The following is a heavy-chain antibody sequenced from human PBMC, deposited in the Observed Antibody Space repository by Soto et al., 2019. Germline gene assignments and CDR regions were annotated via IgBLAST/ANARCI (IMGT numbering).Heavy chain of an antibody. V-gene: IGHV4-39*01. D-gene: IGHD3-10*01. CDR2: IYYSGST. CDR3: ARHRGPMVRGVISNWFDP. CDR1: GGSISSSSYY. J-gene: IGHJ5*02. Sequence: SETLSLTCTVSGGSISSSSYYWGWIRQPPGKGLEWIGSIYYSGSTYYNPSLKSRVTISVDTSKNQFSLKLSSVTAADTAVYCCARHRGPMVRGVISNWFDPWGQGTLVTVSS.